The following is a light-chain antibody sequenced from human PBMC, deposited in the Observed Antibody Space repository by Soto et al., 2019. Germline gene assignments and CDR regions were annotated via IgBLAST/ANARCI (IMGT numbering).Light chain of an antibody. CDR3: CSYTGSSSPLV. CDR2: EAV. Sequence: QSVLTQPASVSGSPGQSITISCTGTSRDVGSYNLVSWYQQHPGKAPKLIIYEAVERPSGISNRFSGFKSGNTASLTISGLQADDEAYYYCCSYTGSSSPLVLGGGTKVTVL. J-gene: IGLJ2*01. V-gene: IGLV2-23*01. CDR1: SRDVGSYNL.